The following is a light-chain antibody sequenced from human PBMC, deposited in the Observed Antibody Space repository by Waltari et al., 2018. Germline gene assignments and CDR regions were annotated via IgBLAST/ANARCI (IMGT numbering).Light chain of an antibody. CDR3: LQTSSTPWT. Sequence: DIQMTQSPSSLSASVGDRVTITCRASQSINNYLNWYQQKPGKAPKLLIHVASTLQGGVPSRFSGGGYWTDFTLTVSSLQAEDFATYYCLQTSSTPWTFGQGTKVEIK. CDR2: VAS. CDR1: QSINNY. J-gene: IGKJ1*01. V-gene: IGKV1-39*01.